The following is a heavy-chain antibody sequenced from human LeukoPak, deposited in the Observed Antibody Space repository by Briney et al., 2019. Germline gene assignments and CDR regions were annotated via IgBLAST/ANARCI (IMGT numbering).Heavy chain of an antibody. D-gene: IGHD1-14*01. Sequence: GGSLRPSCAASGFTFSSYWMSWVRQAPGKGLEWVAFIRYDGSNKYYTDSVKGRFTISRDNSKNTLYLQMNSLKTEDTAVYYCTTSSYWGRGTLVTVSS. CDR1: GFTFSSYW. V-gene: IGHV3-30*02. CDR2: IRYDGSNK. J-gene: IGHJ4*02. CDR3: TTSSY.